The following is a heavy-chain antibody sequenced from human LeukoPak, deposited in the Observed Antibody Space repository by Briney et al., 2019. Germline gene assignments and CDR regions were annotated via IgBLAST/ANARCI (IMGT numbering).Heavy chain of an antibody. CDR2: INPSGGST. CDR1: GYTFTIYY. J-gene: IGHJ5*02. D-gene: IGHD3-22*01. Sequence: GASVKVSCKASGYTFTIYYMHWVRQAPGQGLEWMGIINPSGGSTSYAQKFQGRVTMTRDTSTSTVYMELSSLRSEDTAVYYCARWDYDSSGSGGFDHWGQGTLVTVSS. CDR3: ARWDYDSSGSGGFDH. V-gene: IGHV1-46*01.